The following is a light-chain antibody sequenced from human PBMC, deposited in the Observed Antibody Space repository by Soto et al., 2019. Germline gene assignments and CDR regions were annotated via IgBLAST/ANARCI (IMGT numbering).Light chain of an antibody. V-gene: IGLV1-40*01. Sequence: QSVLTQPPSVSAAPGQRVTISCTGSSSNIGAGYDVHWYQHLPGTAPKLLIYANRGRPSGVPARFSGSKSGTSASLGITGVQDEDEADYYCQSYDSSLRGSLFGGGTKLTVL. CDR2: ANR. J-gene: IGLJ2*01. CDR3: QSYDSSLRGSL. CDR1: SSNIGAGYD.